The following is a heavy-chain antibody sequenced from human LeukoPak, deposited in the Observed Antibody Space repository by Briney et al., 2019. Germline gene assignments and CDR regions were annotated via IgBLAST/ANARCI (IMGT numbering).Heavy chain of an antibody. J-gene: IGHJ6*03. CDR2: INPNSGGT. CDR1: GYTFTGYY. D-gene: IGHD6-25*01. CDR3: ARHAEKGSTGYGPLGYYYYYYMDV. V-gene: IGHV1-2*02. Sequence: ASVKVSCKASGYTFTGYYIHWVRQAPGQGLEWMGWINPNSGGTNYAQKFQGRVTMTRDTSISTAYMELSRLRSDDTAVYYCARHAEKGSTGYGPLGYYYYYYMDVWGKGTTVTISS.